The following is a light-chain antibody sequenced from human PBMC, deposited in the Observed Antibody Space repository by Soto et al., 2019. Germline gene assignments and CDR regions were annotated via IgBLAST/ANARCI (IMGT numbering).Light chain of an antibody. Sequence: DIQMTQSPASLSASLGDRVTITCRASQSISTYLNWYQQKPGKAPKLLIYAASSLQSGVPSRFSGSKSGTDFTLTIGSLQPEDSATYYWQHSYRNIPTFGGGTKVEIK. CDR3: QHSYRNIPT. CDR2: AAS. CDR1: QSISTY. V-gene: IGKV1-39*01. J-gene: IGKJ4*01.